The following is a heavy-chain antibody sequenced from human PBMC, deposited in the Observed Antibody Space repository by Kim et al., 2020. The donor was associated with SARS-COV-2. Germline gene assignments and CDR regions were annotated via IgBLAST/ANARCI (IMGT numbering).Heavy chain of an antibody. CDR3: ASRPGIAAAGSGFRDY. CDR2: ISYDGSNK. CDR1: GFTFSSYA. V-gene: IGHV3-30*04. D-gene: IGHD6-13*01. Sequence: GGSLRLSCAASGFTFSSYAMHWVRQAPGKGLEWVAVISYDGSNKYYADSVKGRFTISRDNSKNTLYLQMNSLRAEDTAVYYCASRPGIAAAGSGFRDYWG. J-gene: IGHJ4*01.